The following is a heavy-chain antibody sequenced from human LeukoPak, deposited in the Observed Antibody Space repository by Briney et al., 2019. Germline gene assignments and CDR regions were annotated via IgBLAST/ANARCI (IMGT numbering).Heavy chain of an antibody. V-gene: IGHV4-59*01. Sequence: SETLSLTCTVSRAPISIYYWSWIRQPPGKGLEWIGYIYYSGSTNYNPSLKGRVTMSVDTSKNQFSLRLSSVTAADTAVYYCARGSDFGDYWGQGTLVTVSS. CDR2: IYYSGST. CDR3: ARGSDFGDY. D-gene: IGHD4-17*01. CDR1: RAPISIYY. J-gene: IGHJ4*02.